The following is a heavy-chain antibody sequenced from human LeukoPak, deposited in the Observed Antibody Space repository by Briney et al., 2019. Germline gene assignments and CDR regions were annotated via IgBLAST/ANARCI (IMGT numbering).Heavy chain of an antibody. Sequence: PGGSLRLSCAASGFTFISDSMNWVRQAQGQGLEWVSSISSSSSYIYYADSVKGRFTISRDNPKNSLYLQMISLRAEDTAVYYCARHRYGYDYWGQGTLVTVSS. CDR3: ARHRYGYDY. CDR1: GFTFISDS. V-gene: IGHV3-21*01. CDR2: ISSSSSYI. D-gene: IGHD5-18*01. J-gene: IGHJ4*02.